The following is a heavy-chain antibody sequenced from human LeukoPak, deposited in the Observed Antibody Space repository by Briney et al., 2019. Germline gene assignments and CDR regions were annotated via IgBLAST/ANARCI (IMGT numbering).Heavy chain of an antibody. CDR1: EGTFSSYA. CDR2: IIPIFGTA. J-gene: IGHJ5*02. CDR3: ARDVFRGGSCCGFDP. Sequence: ASVKVSCKASEGTFSSYAISWVRQAPGQGLEWMGGIIPIFGTANYAQKFQGRVTITADESTGTAYMELSSLRSEDTAVYYCARDVFRGGSCCGFDPWGQGTLVTVSS. V-gene: IGHV1-69*01. D-gene: IGHD2-15*01.